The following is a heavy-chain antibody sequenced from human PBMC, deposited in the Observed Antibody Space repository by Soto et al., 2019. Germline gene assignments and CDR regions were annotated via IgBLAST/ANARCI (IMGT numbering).Heavy chain of an antibody. J-gene: IGHJ4*02. CDR2: INSDGSST. CDR1: GFTFSSYW. V-gene: IGHV3-74*01. Sequence: EVQLVESGGGLVQPGGSLRLSCAASGFTFSSYWMHWVRQAPGKGLVWVSRINSDGSSTSYADSVKGRFTISRDNAKNTLYLQWNSLRAEDTAVYYCARDHYDILTGYYPLGYWGQGTLVTVSS. CDR3: ARDHYDILTGYYPLGY. D-gene: IGHD3-9*01.